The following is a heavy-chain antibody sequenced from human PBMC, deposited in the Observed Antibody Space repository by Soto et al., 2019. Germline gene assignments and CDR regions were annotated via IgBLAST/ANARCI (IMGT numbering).Heavy chain of an antibody. J-gene: IGHJ4*02. CDR2: IIPILGIA. D-gene: IGHD5-12*01. CDR1: GGTFSSYT. V-gene: IGHV1-69*08. Sequence: QVQLVQSGAEVKKPGSSVKVSCKASGGTFSSYTISWVRQAPGQGLEWMGRIIPILGIANYAQKFQGRVTITADKSTSTAYMELSSLRSEDTAVYYCAREGGDGYMVYWGQGTLVTVSS. CDR3: AREGGDGYMVY.